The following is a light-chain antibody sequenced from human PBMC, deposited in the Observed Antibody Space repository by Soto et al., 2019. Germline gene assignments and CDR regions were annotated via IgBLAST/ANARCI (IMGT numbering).Light chain of an antibody. J-gene: IGKJ3*01. Sequence: EIVLTQSPGTLSLSPGERATLSCRASQSVSSSYLAWYQQKPGQAPMLLIYGASSRATGIPDRFSGSWSGTDFTLTISRLEPEDFAVYYCQQYGSSPRFTFGPGTKVDIK. CDR3: QQYGSSPRFT. V-gene: IGKV3-20*01. CDR1: QSVSSSY. CDR2: GAS.